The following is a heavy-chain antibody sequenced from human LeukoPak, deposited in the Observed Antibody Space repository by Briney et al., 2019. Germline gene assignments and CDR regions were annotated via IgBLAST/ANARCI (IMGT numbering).Heavy chain of an antibody. V-gene: IGHV3-48*03. D-gene: IGHD6-6*01. J-gene: IGHJ4*02. CDR2: ISPSGSSI. CDR3: ATVGRSTRPGY. CDR1: GFTFSTSE. Sequence: GGSLRLSCAASGFTFSTSEMNWVRQAPGKGLEWLSYISPSGSSIYYANSVKGRFTISRDNAKNSLSLQMSSLRAEDTAVYYCATVGRSTRPGYWGQGALVTVSS.